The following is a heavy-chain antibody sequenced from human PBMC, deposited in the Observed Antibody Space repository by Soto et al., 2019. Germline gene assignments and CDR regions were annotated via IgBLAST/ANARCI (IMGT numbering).Heavy chain of an antibody. Sequence: EVQLLESGGGLVQPGGSLRLSCAASGFTFSSYAMSWVRQAPGKGLDWVSAISGSGGSTYYADSVKGRFTISRDNSKNTLYLQMNSLRAEDTAVYYCAKDRTMVRGVFDYWGQGTLVTVSS. D-gene: IGHD3-10*01. CDR2: ISGSGGST. J-gene: IGHJ4*02. CDR1: GFTFSSYA. V-gene: IGHV3-23*01. CDR3: AKDRTMVRGVFDY.